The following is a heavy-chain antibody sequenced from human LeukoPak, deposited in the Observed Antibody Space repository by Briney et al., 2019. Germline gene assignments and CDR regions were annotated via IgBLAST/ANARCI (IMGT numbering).Heavy chain of an antibody. J-gene: IGHJ3*02. CDR1: GFTFRDYY. CDR2: ITNSGSRI. Sequence: GSLRLSCAASGFTFRDYYMGWNRQGSGKGLEWASYITNSGSRIYTADSVKGRFTISRDNAKNSLYLQMNSLRAEDTAVYYCARAFNDAFDIWGQGTMVTVSS. V-gene: IGHV3-11*04. CDR3: ARAFNDAFDI.